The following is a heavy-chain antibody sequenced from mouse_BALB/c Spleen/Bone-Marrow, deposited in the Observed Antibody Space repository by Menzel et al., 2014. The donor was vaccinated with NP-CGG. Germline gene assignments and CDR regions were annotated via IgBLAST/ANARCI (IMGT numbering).Heavy chain of an antibody. V-gene: IGHV4-1*02. CDR3: ARLHYYGYEAY. Sequence: VQLKESGGGLVQPGGSLKLSCAASGFDFSTYWMSWVRQAPGKGLEWIGEINPDSSTINYTPSLKDKFIISRDNAKNTLSLQMSKVRSEDTALYYCARLHYYGYEAYWGQGTLVTVSA. J-gene: IGHJ3*01. CDR2: INPDSSTI. CDR1: GFDFSTYW. D-gene: IGHD1-2*01.